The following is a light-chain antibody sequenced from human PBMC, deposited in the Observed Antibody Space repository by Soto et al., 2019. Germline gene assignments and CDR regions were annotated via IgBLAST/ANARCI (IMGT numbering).Light chain of an antibody. J-gene: IGKJ1*01. Sequence: DIQMTQSPSSLSASVGDRVTITCRASQGIRNDLGWYQQKPGKAPKRLIFAASSLHSEVPSRFSGSGSGTEFTLTISSLQPEDFATYYCQQHQTYSTFGQGTKVEIK. CDR2: AAS. V-gene: IGKV1-17*01. CDR3: QQHQTYST. CDR1: QGIRND.